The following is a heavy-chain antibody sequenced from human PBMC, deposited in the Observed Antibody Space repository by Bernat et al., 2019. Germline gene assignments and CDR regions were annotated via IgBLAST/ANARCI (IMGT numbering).Heavy chain of an antibody. CDR3: ATDRPRIAVAGPTMFDY. V-gene: IGHV1-24*01. CDR2: FDAEDGET. Sequence: QVQLVQSGAEVKKPGASVKVSFKVSGYTLTELSMHWGRQAPGKGLEWMGGFDAEDGETIYAPQFRGRVSMIASTFTDTASIELTSLRSQEKTVYYCATDRPRIAVAGPTMFDYWGQGSLVTGSS. J-gene: IGHJ4*02. CDR1: GYTLTELS. D-gene: IGHD6-19*01.